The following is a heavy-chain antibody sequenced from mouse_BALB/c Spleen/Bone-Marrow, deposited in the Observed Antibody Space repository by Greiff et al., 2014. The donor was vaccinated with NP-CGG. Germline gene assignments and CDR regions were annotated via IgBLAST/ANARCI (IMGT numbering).Heavy chain of an antibody. V-gene: IGHV1-12*01. J-gene: IGHJ3*01. CDR2: VYPGNGDT. CDR3: ARSGYGNYAWFPY. CDR1: GYTFTSYN. Sequence: VQLQQSGAELVKPGASVMMSCKASGYTFTSYNIHWVRQTPGLGLEWIGAVYPGNGDTSYNQRFKGKATLTADKSPNTAYMGFSSLTSEDSAVYFCARSGYGNYAWFPYWGQGTLVTVSA. D-gene: IGHD2-1*01.